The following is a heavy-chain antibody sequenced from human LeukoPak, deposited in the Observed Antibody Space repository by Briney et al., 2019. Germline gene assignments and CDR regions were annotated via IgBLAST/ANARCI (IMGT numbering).Heavy chain of an antibody. CDR1: GFTFSTYW. V-gene: IGHV4-4*02. J-gene: IGHJ4*02. CDR3: TRSPTKRIPEDY. Sequence: GSLRLSCAASGFTFSTYWMHWVRQAPGKGLEWIGSIYYSGSTYYNPSLKSRVTMSVDKSKNQFSLNLRSMTAADTAVYYCTRSPTKRIPEDYWGQGTLVTVSS. CDR2: IYYSGST. D-gene: IGHD2-21*01.